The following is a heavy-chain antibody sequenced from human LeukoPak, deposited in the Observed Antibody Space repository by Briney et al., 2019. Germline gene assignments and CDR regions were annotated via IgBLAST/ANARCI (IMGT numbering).Heavy chain of an antibody. Sequence: GGSLRLSCAASGFSFRRYRMNCVRQAPGKGPEWVSSISSGSDYIYFADSVKGRFTISRDNAKNSLYLQMNSLRVEDTAVYYCARTPRGQLPAAYWGQGTLVTVSS. CDR1: GFSFRRYR. D-gene: IGHD2-2*01. CDR3: ARTPRGQLPAAY. J-gene: IGHJ4*02. CDR2: ISSGSDYI. V-gene: IGHV3-21*01.